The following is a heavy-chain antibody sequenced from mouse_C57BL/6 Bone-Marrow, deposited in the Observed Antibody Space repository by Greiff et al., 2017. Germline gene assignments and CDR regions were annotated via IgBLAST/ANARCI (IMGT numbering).Heavy chain of an antibody. V-gene: IGHV14-4*01. CDR3: TSLLCLSY. CDR2: IDPENGDT. Sequence: EVQLQQSGAELVRPGASVKLSCTASGFNIKDDYMHWVKQRPEQGLEWIGWIDPENGDTEYASKFQGKATITADTSSNTAYLQLSSLTSEDTAVYYCTSLLCLSYWGQGTLVPVSA. J-gene: IGHJ3*01. CDR1: GFNIKDDY. D-gene: IGHD2-2*01.